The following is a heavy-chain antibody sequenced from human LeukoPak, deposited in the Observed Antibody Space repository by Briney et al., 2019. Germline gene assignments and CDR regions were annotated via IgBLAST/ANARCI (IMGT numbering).Heavy chain of an antibody. V-gene: IGHV1-2*02. D-gene: IGHD2-2*01. CDR2: INPKSGGR. CDR1: GYPFTDYY. J-gene: IGHJ4*02. CDR3: ATGERLVPAAMWFDY. Sequence: GASVKVSCKASGYPFTDYYMHWVRQAPGQGLEWMGWINPKSGGRSYAQRFQGRVTMTRDTSISTAYMELSRLRSDDTAVYYCATGERLVPAAMWFDYWGQGTLVTVSS.